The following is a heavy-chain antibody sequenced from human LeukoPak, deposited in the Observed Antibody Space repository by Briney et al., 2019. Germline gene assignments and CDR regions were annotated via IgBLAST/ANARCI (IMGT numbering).Heavy chain of an antibody. CDR2: ISHSGST. Sequence: SETLSLTCTISGGSINSGGYYWSWIRQHPGKGLEWIGYISHSGSTSYNPSLKSRVTISVDTSNNEFSLRLTSVTAADTAVYYCARGGYYYDTCGPFDYWGQGTLVTVSS. CDR1: GGSINSGGYY. CDR3: ARGGYYYDTCGPFDY. V-gene: IGHV4-31*03. J-gene: IGHJ4*02. D-gene: IGHD3-22*01.